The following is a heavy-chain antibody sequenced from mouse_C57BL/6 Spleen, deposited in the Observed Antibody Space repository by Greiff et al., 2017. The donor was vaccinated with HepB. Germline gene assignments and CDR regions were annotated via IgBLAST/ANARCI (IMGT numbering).Heavy chain of an antibody. Sequence: EVHLVESGPGLVKPSQSLSLTCSVTGYSITSGYYWNWIRQFPGNKLEWMGYISYDGSNNYNPSLKNRISITRDTSKNQFFLKLNSVTTEDTATYYCARGSSSSYRLFDYWGQGTTLTVSS. D-gene: IGHD1-1*01. CDR1: GYSITSGYY. V-gene: IGHV3-6*01. J-gene: IGHJ2*01. CDR2: ISYDGSN. CDR3: ARGSSSSYRLFDY.